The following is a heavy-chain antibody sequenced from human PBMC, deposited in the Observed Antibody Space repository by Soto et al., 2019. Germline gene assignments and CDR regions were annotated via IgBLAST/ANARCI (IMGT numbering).Heavy chain of an antibody. CDR3: ARVAYDAFDI. D-gene: IGHD3-16*01. CDR1: GFTFSDYY. V-gene: IGHV3-11*05. J-gene: IGHJ3*02. CDR2: ISSSRSYT. Sequence: QVQLVESGGGLVKPGGSLRLSCAASGFTFSDYYMNWIRQAPGKGLEWVSYISSSRSYTNYADSVNGRFTISRDNAKNSLYLQMNSLRAEDTAVYYCARVAYDAFDIWGQWTMVTVSS.